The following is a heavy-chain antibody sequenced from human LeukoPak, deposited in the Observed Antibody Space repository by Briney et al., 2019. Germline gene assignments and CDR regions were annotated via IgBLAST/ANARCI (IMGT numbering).Heavy chain of an antibody. Sequence: GGSLRLSCAASGFTFSNYWIHWVRQAPGKGLVWVSRIDNAGSITTYADSVKGRFTISRDNAKNSLYLQMNSLRAEDTAVYYCARARYSSSWYGGVNWFDPWGQGTLVTVSS. CDR2: IDNAGSIT. J-gene: IGHJ5*02. CDR3: ARARYSSSWYGGVNWFDP. V-gene: IGHV3-74*03. CDR1: GFTFSNYW. D-gene: IGHD6-13*01.